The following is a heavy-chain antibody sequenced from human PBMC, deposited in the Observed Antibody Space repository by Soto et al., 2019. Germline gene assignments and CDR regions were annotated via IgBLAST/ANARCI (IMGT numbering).Heavy chain of an antibody. CDR2: ISGSGGST. J-gene: IGHJ4*02. Sequence: LRLSCAASGFTFSSYAMSWVRQAPGKGLEWVSAISGSGGSTYYADSVKGRFTISRDNSKNTLYLQMNSLRAEDTAVYYCAKDPSARYYDFWSGYLDYWGQGTLVTVSS. D-gene: IGHD3-3*01. CDR3: AKDPSARYYDFWSGYLDY. V-gene: IGHV3-23*01. CDR1: GFTFSSYA.